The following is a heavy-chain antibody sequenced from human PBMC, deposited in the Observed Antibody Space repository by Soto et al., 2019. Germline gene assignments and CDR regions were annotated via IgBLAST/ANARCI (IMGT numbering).Heavy chain of an antibody. D-gene: IGHD3-10*01. CDR2: IDPSDSYT. V-gene: IGHV5-10-1*01. Sequence: ESLKTSLKGSGYSCTSYWISWVRQIPGKGLEWMGRIDPSDSYTNYSPSFHGHVTISADKSISTAYLQWSSLKASDTAMYYCARHFVTVREVMYYGMDVWGQGTTVTVSS. J-gene: IGHJ6*02. CDR1: GYSCTSYW. CDR3: ARHFVTVREVMYYGMDV.